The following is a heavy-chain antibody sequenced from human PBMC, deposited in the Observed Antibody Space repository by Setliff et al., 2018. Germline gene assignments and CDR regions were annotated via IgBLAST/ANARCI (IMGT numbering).Heavy chain of an antibody. CDR1: GYTFTDYY. D-gene: IGHD3-22*01. CDR2: INTYSGAT. Sequence: ASVKVSCKASGYTFTDYYMQWVRLAPGQGLEWMGNINTYSGATNYAHKFQGRVTMTTDTSITTAYMELNSLTSDDTAVYFCTWGPGGYFDFWGQGTLVTVSS. CDR3: TWGPGGYFDF. J-gene: IGHJ4*02. V-gene: IGHV1-2*02.